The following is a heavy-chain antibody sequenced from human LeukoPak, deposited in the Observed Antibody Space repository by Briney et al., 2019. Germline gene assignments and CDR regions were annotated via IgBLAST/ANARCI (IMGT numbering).Heavy chain of an antibody. V-gene: IGHV1-2*02. Sequence: ASVKVSCKASGYTFTGYYMHWVRQAPGQGLEWMGWINPNSGGTNCAQKFQGRVTMTRDTSISTAYMELSRLRSDDTAVYYCARDGPDIVAVAAAGPIDWLDLWGQGTLLTVSS. D-gene: IGHD2-2*01. CDR1: GYTFTGYY. CDR2: INPNSGGT. J-gene: IGHJ5*02. CDR3: ARDGPDIVAVAAAGPIDWLDL.